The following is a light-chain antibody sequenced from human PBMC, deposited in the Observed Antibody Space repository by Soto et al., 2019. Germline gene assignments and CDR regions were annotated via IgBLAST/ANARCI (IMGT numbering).Light chain of an antibody. CDR3: QQYFTSRT. CDR2: GGS. V-gene: IGKV3-20*01. CDR1: EFVTSTY. J-gene: IGKJ1*01. Sequence: EIVLTQSPGTLSLSPGERATLSCRASEFVTSTYLAWYQQKPGQAPRLLIYGGSSRATGIPDRFRGSGSGTHFTLIISRLEPEDFAVYYCQQYFTSRTFGQGTKVEIK.